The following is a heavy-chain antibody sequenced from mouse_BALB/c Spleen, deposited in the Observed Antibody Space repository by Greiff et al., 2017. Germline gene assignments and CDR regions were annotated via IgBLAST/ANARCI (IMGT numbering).Heavy chain of an antibody. D-gene: IGHD2-3*01. CDR1: GFTFTDYY. J-gene: IGHJ2*01. V-gene: IGHV7-3*02. Sequence: EVQVVESGGGLVQPGGSLRLSCATSGFTFTDYYMSWVRQPPGKALEWLGFIRNKANGYTTEYSASVKGRFTISRDNSQSILYLQMNTLRAEDSATYYCARSLDGYLDYWGQGTTLTVSS. CDR2: IRNKANGYTT. CDR3: ARSLDGYLDY.